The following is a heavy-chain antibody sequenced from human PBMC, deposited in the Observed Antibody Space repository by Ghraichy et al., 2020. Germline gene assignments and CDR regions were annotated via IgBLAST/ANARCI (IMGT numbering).Heavy chain of an antibody. CDR1: GFTFSSYW. CDR2: INSDGSST. J-gene: IGHJ4*02. CDR3: ARVSMKPGDY. Sequence: GESLNISCAASGFTFSSYWMHWVRQAPGKGLVWVSRINSDGSSTSYADSVKGRFTISRDNAKNTLYLQMNSLRAEDTAVYYCARVSMKPGDYWGQGTLVTVSS. V-gene: IGHV3-74*01. D-gene: IGHD1-14*01.